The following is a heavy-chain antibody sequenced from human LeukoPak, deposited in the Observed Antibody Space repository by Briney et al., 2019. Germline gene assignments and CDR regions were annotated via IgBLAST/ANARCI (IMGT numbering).Heavy chain of an antibody. CDR3: ARGAQYSGYDYYFDY. Sequence: GGSLRLSCAASGFTFSSYSMNWVRQAPGKGLEWVSSISSSSSYIYYADSVKGRFTISRDNAKNSLYLQMNSLRAEDTAVYYCARGAQYSGYDYYFDYWGQGTLVTVSS. CDR2: ISSSSSYI. CDR1: GFTFSSYS. J-gene: IGHJ4*02. D-gene: IGHD5-12*01. V-gene: IGHV3-21*01.